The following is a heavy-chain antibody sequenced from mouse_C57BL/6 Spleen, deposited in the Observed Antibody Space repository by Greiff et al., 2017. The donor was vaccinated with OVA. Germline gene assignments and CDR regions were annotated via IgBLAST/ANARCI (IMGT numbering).Heavy chain of an antibody. V-gene: IGHV1-64*01. CDR3: AREDYYGSINYFDD. Sequence: VQLQQPGAELVKPGASVKLSCKASGYTFTSYWMHWVKQRPGQGLEWIGMIHPNSGSTNYNEKFKSKATLTVDKSSSTAYMQLSSLTSEDSAVYYCAREDYYGSINYFDDWGQGTTLTGSS. D-gene: IGHD1-1*01. CDR1: GYTFTSYW. J-gene: IGHJ2*01. CDR2: IHPNSGST.